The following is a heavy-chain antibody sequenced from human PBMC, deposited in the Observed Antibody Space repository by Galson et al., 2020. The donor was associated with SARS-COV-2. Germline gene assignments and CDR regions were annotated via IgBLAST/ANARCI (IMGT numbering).Heavy chain of an antibody. V-gene: IGHV1-2*02. D-gene: IGHD6-13*01. CDR3: ARARVRAAAGRRNYYYYGMDV. CDR1: GYTFTGYY. Sequence: ASATVSCKASGYTFTGYYIQWLRQAPGQGLEWMGWINPDSGGTKYAQKFQGRVSMTRDTSISTGYMELSRLRSDDTAVYYCARARVRAAAGRRNYYYYGMDVWGQGTTVTVSS. J-gene: IGHJ6*02. CDR2: INPDSGGT.